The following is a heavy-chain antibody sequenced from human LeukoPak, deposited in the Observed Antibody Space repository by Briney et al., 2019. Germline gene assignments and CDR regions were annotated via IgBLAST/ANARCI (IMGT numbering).Heavy chain of an antibody. D-gene: IGHD5-24*01. CDR1: GGTFSSYA. V-gene: IGHV1-69*04. CDR2: IIPILGIA. J-gene: IGHJ4*02. CDR3: ARDTKDGYNPTDY. Sequence: SVKVSCKTSGGTFSSYAISWVRQAPGQGLEWMGRIIPILGIANYAQKFQGRVTITADKSTSTAYMELSSLRSEDTAVYYCARDTKDGYNPTDYWGQGTLVTVSS.